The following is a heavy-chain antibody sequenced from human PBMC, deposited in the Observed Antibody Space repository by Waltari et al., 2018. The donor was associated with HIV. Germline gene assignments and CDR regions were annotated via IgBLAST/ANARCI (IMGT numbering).Heavy chain of an antibody. CDR1: GGSISSSSYY. CDR3: ANLYSSSWYSGDFDY. Sequence: QLQLQESGPGLVKPSETLSLTCTVPGGSISSSSYYWGWIRQPPGKGLEWIGSIYYSGSTYYNPSLKSRVTISVDTSKNQFSLKLSSVTAADTAVYYCANLYSSSWYSGDFDYWGQGTLVTVSS. CDR2: IYYSGST. J-gene: IGHJ4*02. V-gene: IGHV4-39*01. D-gene: IGHD6-13*01.